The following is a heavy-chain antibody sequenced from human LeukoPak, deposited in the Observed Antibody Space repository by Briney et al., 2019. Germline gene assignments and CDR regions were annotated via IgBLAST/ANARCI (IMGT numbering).Heavy chain of an antibody. CDR1: GYTFTGYY. J-gene: IGHJ6*03. V-gene: IGHV1-2*02. CDR2: INPNSGGT. D-gene: IGHD3-16*01. Sequence: ASVKVSCKASGYTFTGYYMHWVRQAPGQGLEWMGWINPNSGGTNYAQKCQGRVTMTRDTSISTAYMELSRLISDDTAVYYCARGSFGINYYYMDVWGKGTTVTVSS. CDR3: ARGSFGINYYYMDV.